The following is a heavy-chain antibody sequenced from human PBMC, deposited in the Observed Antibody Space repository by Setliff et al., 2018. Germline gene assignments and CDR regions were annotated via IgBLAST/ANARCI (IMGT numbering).Heavy chain of an antibody. CDR2: TSYSGTT. V-gene: IGHV4-39*01. CDR3: ARHKSNGSGSYPSLYMDV. D-gene: IGHD3-10*01. CDR1: GGSISISGYF. Sequence: SETLSLTCTVSGGSISISGYFWGWIRQPPGKGLEWIGSTSYSGTTYSNSSLKSRLIISVDAPDNQFSVKLSSVTAADTAVYYCARHKSNGSGSYPSLYMDVWGKGIMVTVSS. J-gene: IGHJ6*03.